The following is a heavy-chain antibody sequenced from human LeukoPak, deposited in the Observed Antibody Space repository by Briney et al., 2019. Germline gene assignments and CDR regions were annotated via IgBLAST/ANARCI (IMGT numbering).Heavy chain of an antibody. D-gene: IGHD3-22*01. J-gene: IGHJ2*01. CDR2: LSYEGSNN. CDR1: GFTFRSYA. Sequence: GALRLFCAASGFTFRSYAKHRGRQAPGKGLGGAAVLSYEGSNNYYADSVKGRFTTSRENSKNTLYLQMNSLRAEDTAVYYCARGRGGRDSSGYGYWYFDLWGRGTLVTVSS. CDR3: ARGRGGRDSSGYGYWYFDL. V-gene: IGHV3-30*04.